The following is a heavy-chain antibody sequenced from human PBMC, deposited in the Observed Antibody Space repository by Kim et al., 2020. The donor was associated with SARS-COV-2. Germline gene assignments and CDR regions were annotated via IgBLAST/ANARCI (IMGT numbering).Heavy chain of an antibody. CDR1: GLSGYSIGRSFY. CDR2: FYDGST. CDR3: ARARERWQHFGANLDAFDI. Sequence: SETLSLTCTVSGLSGYSIGRSFYWGWVRQSPEKGLEWIGSFYDGSTYYSPSLKSRVTISVDTSSSQFSLSLASVTAADTAVYFCARARERWQHFGANLDAFDIWGQGTTVIVSS. V-gene: IGHV4-38-2*02. D-gene: IGHD3-10*01. J-gene: IGHJ3*02.